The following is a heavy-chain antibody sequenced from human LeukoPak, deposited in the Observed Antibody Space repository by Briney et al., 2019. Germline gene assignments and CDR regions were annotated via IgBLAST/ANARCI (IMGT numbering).Heavy chain of an antibody. CDR3: ASTYCGGDCSHNWFDP. CDR1: GYTFTSYD. CDR2: MNPNSGNT. V-gene: IGHV1-8*01. Sequence: GASVKVSCKASGYTFTSYDINWVRQATGQGLEWMGWMNPNSGNTGYAQKFQGRVTMTRDTSISTAYMELSRLRSDDTAVYYCASTYCGGDCSHNWFDPWGQGTLVTVSS. J-gene: IGHJ5*02. D-gene: IGHD2-21*02.